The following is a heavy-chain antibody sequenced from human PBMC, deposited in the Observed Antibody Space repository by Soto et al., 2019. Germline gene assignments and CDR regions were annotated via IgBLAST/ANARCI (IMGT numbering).Heavy chain of an antibody. CDR3: ARDSGYSSAYWEHYFDY. CDR1: GFSISDKF. CDR2: ISSGGDP. V-gene: IGHV3-53*01. J-gene: IGHJ4*02. Sequence: RLSCATSGFSISDKFMSWVRQAPGKGLEWISVISSGGDPSYADSVKGRFTISRDITKNTLFLQMTSLRADDTAVYFCARDSGYSSAYWEHYFDYWGQGTLVTVSS. D-gene: IGHD3-16*01.